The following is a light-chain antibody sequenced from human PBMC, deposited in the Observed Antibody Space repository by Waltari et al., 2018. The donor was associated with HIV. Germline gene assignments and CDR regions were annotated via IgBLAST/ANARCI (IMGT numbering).Light chain of an antibody. CDR1: SSDVGPYDY. Sequence: QSALTQPPSASGSPGQSVTISCTGTSSDVGPYDYVYWYQQHPGKAPKLMIYEVSKRPSGVPERFSGSKSANTASLTVSGLQEDDEADYYCSSYAGSNNLVFGGGTKLTVL. CDR3: SSYAGSNNLV. V-gene: IGLV2-8*01. J-gene: IGLJ3*02. CDR2: EVS.